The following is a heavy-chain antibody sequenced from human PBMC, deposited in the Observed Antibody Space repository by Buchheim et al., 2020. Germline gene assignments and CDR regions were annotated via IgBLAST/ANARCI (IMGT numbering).Heavy chain of an antibody. Sequence: EVQLLESGGGVVQSGGSLRLSCAGSGFTFSSYSLNWVRQAPGKGLEWVSYISSSSSTIYYADSVKGRFTISRDNAKNSLYLQMNSLRDEDTAVYYCARASVLYSYGRGPFLDPWGQGTL. CDR3: ARASVLYSYGRGPFLDP. V-gene: IGHV3-48*02. D-gene: IGHD5-18*01. J-gene: IGHJ5*02. CDR2: ISSSSSTI. CDR1: GFTFSSYS.